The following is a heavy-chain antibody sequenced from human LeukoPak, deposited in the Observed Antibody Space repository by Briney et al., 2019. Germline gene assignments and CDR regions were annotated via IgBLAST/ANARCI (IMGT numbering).Heavy chain of an antibody. J-gene: IGHJ4*02. Sequence: GGSLRLSCAASGFTFSSYAMSWVRQAPGKGLEWVSAISGSGGSTYYADSVKGRFTISRDNSKNTLYLQMNSLRAEDTAVYYCAKDYYGSGSYYVRTNFDYWGQGTLVTVSS. CDR2: ISGSGGST. CDR3: AKDYYGSGSYYVRTNFDY. CDR1: GFTFSSYA. V-gene: IGHV3-23*01. D-gene: IGHD3-10*01.